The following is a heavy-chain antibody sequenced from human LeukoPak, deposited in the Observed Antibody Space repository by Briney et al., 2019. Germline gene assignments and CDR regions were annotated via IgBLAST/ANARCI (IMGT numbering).Heavy chain of an antibody. CDR2: IYYSGST. D-gene: IGHD6-19*01. CDR3: ARVPGSDWFFDY. Sequence: PSETLSLTCTVSDGSISSYYWSWIRQPPGKGLEWIGYIYYSGSTNYNPSLKSRVTISVDTSKNQFSLKLDSVIAADTAVYYCARVPGSDWFFDYWGQGTLVTVSS. V-gene: IGHV4-59*01. CDR1: DGSISSYY. J-gene: IGHJ4*02.